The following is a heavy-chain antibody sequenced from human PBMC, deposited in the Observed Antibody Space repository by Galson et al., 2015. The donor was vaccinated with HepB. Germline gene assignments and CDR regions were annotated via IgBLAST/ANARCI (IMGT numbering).Heavy chain of an antibody. CDR1: GFTFNNDG. V-gene: IGHV3-30*18. Sequence: SLRLSCAASGFTFNNDGMHWVRQAPGKGLEWVAVISFDGRSRNYVDSVKGRFSISRDNSKNTLYLQMNSLRPEDTAVYYCAKFRTPSSYSSGWYWDNDNYYYAMDVWGQGTTVTVSS. CDR2: ISFDGRSR. CDR3: AKFRTPSSYSSGWYWDNDNYYYAMDV. D-gene: IGHD6-19*01. J-gene: IGHJ6*02.